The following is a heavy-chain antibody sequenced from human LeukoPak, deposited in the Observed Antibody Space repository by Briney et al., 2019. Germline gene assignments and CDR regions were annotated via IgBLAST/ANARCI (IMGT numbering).Heavy chain of an antibody. V-gene: IGHV3-9*01. Sequence: AGGSLRLSCAASGFTFDDYAMHWVRQAPGKGLEWVSGISWNSGSTCYADSVKGRFTISRDNSKNTLYLQMNSLRAEDTAVYYCAKDPALNRGNIVVVPAAPKRPYYYYMDVWGKGTTVTVSS. CDR1: GFTFDDYA. J-gene: IGHJ6*03. D-gene: IGHD2-2*01. CDR3: AKDPALNRGNIVVVPAAPKRPYYYYMDV. CDR2: ISWNSGST.